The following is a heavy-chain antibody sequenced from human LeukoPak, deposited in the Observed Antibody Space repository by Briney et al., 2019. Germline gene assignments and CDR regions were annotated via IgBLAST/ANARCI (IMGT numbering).Heavy chain of an antibody. Sequence: GGSLRLSCAASGSTFSSYSMNWVRQAPGKGLEWVSYISSSSSTIYYADSVKGRFTISRDNAKNSLYLQMNSLRDEDTAVYYCARGPSSGWYEEGFDYWGQGTLVTVSS. CDR3: ARGPSSGWYEEGFDY. J-gene: IGHJ4*02. CDR1: GSTFSSYS. D-gene: IGHD6-19*01. CDR2: ISSSSSTI. V-gene: IGHV3-48*02.